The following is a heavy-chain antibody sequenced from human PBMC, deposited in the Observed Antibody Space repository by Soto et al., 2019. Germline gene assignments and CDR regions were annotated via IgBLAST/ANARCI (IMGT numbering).Heavy chain of an antibody. Sequence: SVEVSCKASGGTFSSYAISWVRQAPGQGLEWMGGIIPIFGTANYAQKFQGRVTITADESTSTAYMELSSLRSEDTAVYYCARGSDDSSGSNWVFNYSTDVWGQGTTVTVSS. V-gene: IGHV1-69*13. D-gene: IGHD3-22*01. CDR2: IIPIFGTA. CDR1: GGTFSSYA. J-gene: IGHJ6*02. CDR3: ARGSDDSSGSNWVFNYSTDV.